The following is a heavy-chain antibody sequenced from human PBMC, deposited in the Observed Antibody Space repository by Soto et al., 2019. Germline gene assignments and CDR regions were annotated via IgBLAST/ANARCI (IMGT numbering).Heavy chain of an antibody. D-gene: IGHD3-10*01. CDR3: ARDPPTYYYGSGYGMDV. J-gene: IGHJ6*02. Sequence: QVPLVQSGAEVKKPGASVKVSCKASGYTFTSYGISWVRQAPGQGLEWMGWISAYNGNTTYAQKLQGRVTMTTDTSTSTAYMELRSLRSDDTAVYYCARDPPTYYYGSGYGMDVWGQGTTVTVSS. CDR2: ISAYNGNT. CDR1: GYTFTSYG. V-gene: IGHV1-18*01.